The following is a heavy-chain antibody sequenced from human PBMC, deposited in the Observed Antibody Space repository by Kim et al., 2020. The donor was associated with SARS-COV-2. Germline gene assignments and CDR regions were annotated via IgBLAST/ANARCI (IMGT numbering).Heavy chain of an antibody. CDR1: GFTFSSYG. J-gene: IGHJ2*01. D-gene: IGHD5-12*01. V-gene: IGHV3-33*01. CDR3: ARDSRFGGVATNWYFDL. Sequence: GGSLRLSCAASGFTFSSYGMHWVRQAPGKGLEWVAVIWYDGSNKYYADSVKGRFTISRDNSKNTLYLQMKSLRAEDTAVYYCARDSRFGGVATNWYFDLWGRGTLVTVSS. CDR2: IWYDGSNK.